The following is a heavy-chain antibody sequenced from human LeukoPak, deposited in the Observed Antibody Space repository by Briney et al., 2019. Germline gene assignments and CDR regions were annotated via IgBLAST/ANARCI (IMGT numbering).Heavy chain of an antibody. CDR3: ATRGYSYENSPHAFDI. D-gene: IGHD5-18*01. Sequence: GASVKVSCKASGYTFTGYYMHWVRQAPGQGLEWMGWINPNSGGTNYAQKFQGRVTMTRDTSISTAYMELSRLRSDDTAVYYCATRGYSYENSPHAFDIWGQGTMVTVSS. CDR1: GYTFTGYY. J-gene: IGHJ3*02. CDR2: INPNSGGT. V-gene: IGHV1-2*02.